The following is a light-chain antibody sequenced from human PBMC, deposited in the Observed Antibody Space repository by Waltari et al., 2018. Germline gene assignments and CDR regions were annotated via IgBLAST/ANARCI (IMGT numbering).Light chain of an antibody. J-gene: IGLJ2*01. CDR1: GNDVGGYTD. CDR3: SSYASSATVI. V-gene: IGLV2-14*03. CDR2: DIT. Sequence: QSALTQPASVSGSPGQSITISCSGTGNDVGGYTDLSWYQQHPAKVPKLVIYDITKRPSGVSNRFSGSKSDNAASLTISGLQPEDEADYYCSSYASSATVIFGGGTKLTVL.